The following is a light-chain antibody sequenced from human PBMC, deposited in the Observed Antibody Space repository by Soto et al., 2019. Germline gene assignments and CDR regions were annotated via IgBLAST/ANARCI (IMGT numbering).Light chain of an antibody. CDR1: SSNIGSNY. CDR2: TNN. V-gene: IGLV1-47*02. CDR3: AAWDDSLSGLV. Sequence: QSVLTQPPSASGTPGQRVTISCSGSSSNIGSNYVYWYQQLPGTAPKLLTYTNNQRPSGVPDRFSGSKSGTSASLAISGLRSEDEADYYCAAWDDSLSGLVFGTGTKLTVL. J-gene: IGLJ1*01.